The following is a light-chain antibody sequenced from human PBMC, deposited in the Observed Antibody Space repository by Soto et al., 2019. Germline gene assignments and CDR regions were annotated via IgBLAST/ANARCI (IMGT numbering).Light chain of an antibody. CDR2: AAS. Sequence: DIQMTQSPASLYGSVLGGLSITYQVSQGIRNDLGWYQQKPGKAPKRLIYAASSLQSGVPSRFSGSGSGTEFTLTISSLQPEDFATYYCLQHNSYPSITFGQGTRLEIK. V-gene: IGKV1-17*01. CDR3: LQHNSYPSIT. CDR1: QGIRND. J-gene: IGKJ5*01.